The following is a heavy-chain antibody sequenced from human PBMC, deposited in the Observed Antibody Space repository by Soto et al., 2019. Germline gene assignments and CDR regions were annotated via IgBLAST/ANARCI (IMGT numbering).Heavy chain of an antibody. D-gene: IGHD6-6*01. CDR1: GGSISSYY. V-gene: IGHV4-59*01. Sequence: SETLSLTCTVSGGSISSYYWSWIRQPPGKGLEWIGYIYYSGSTNYNPSLKSRVTISVDTSKNQFSLKLSSVTAADTAVYYCARDRSSSSHLSNWFDPWGQGTLVTVSS. CDR2: IYYSGST. J-gene: IGHJ5*02. CDR3: ARDRSSSSHLSNWFDP.